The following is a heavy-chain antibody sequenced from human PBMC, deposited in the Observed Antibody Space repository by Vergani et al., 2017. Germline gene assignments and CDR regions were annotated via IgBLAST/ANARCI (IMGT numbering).Heavy chain of an antibody. CDR2: IYYSGST. Sequence: QVQLQESGPGLVKPSETLSLTCTVSGGSISSYYWSWIRQPPGKGLEWIGYIYYSGSTNYNPSFKSRVTISVDTSKNQFSLKLSSVTAADTAVYYCARVPDLSRNYYYMDVWGKGTTVTVSS. V-gene: IGHV4-59*01. D-gene: IGHD2-2*01. CDR1: GGSISSYY. CDR3: ARVPDLSRNYYYMDV. J-gene: IGHJ6*03.